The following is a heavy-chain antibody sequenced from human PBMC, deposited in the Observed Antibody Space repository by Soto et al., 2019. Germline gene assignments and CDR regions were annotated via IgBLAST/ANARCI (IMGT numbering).Heavy chain of an antibody. V-gene: IGHV4-59*01. CDR1: GDSISSYY. D-gene: IGHD3-22*01. CDR3: ALRSMAVVPEY. CDR2: LYYGRRA. Sequence: QVQLQESGPGLVKPSETLSVPCAVSGDSISSYYCLWIRQPPGKGLEFIGYLYYGRRANYNPSLKSRVTLSVDTSTNQCSLTLSSMTAADAAVYYYALRSMAVVPEYWGQGTLVTVSS. J-gene: IGHJ4*02.